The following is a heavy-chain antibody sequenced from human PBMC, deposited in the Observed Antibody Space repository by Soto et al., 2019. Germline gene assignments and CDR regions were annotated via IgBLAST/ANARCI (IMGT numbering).Heavy chain of an antibody. CDR2: INAGNGNT. CDR3: ARDRRYFDWLLYGETVPTNWFDP. D-gene: IGHD3-9*01. J-gene: IGHJ5*02. CDR1: GYTFTSYA. V-gene: IGHV1-3*01. Sequence: QVQLVQSGAEVKKPGASVKVSCKASGYTFTSYAMHWVRQAPGQRLEWMGWINAGNGNTKYSQKFQGRVTITRDTAASTAYMELSSLRSEDTAVYYCARDRRYFDWLLYGETVPTNWFDPWDQGTLVTVSS.